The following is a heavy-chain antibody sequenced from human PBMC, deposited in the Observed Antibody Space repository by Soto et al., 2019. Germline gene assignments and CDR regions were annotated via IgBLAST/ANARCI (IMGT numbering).Heavy chain of an antibody. CDR2: ISAYNGNT. Sequence: ASVKVSCKASGYTFTSYGISWVRQAPGQGLEWMGWISAYNGNTNYAQKLQGRVTMTTDTSTSTAYMELRSLRSDDTAVYYCARAPYYDSSGCYLGDFDYWGQGTLVTVSS. J-gene: IGHJ4*02. V-gene: IGHV1-18*01. CDR3: ARAPYYDSSGCYLGDFDY. CDR1: GYTFTSYG. D-gene: IGHD3-22*01.